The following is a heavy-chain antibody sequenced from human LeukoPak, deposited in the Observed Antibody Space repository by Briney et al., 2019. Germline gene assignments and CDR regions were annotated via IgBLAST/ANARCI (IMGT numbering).Heavy chain of an antibody. CDR3: ARDSSGWYH. D-gene: IGHD6-19*01. CDR2: IKPDGSEA. V-gene: IGHV3-7*01. CDR1: GLTFSTSW. Sequence: PGGSLRLSCVASGLTFSTSWMSWVRQAPGRGLEWVGNIKPDGSEAYCVDSVRGRFSISRDNAKNSMYLQMNSLRAEDTAVYYCARDSSGWYHWGQGTLVTVSS. J-gene: IGHJ5*02.